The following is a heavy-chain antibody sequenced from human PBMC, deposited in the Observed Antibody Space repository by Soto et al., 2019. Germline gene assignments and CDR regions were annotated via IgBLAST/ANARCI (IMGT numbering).Heavy chain of an antibody. V-gene: IGHV1-8*01. J-gene: IGHJ6*02. CDR3: ARGNYDFWSGSHTDYYYYGMDV. CDR1: GYTFTSYD. D-gene: IGHD3-3*01. Sequence: ASVKVSCKASGYTFTSYDINWVRQATGQGLEWMGWMNPNSGNTGYAQKFQGRVTMTRNTSISTAYMELSSLRSEDTAVYYCARGNYDFWSGSHTDYYYYGMDVWGQGTTVTVSS. CDR2: MNPNSGNT.